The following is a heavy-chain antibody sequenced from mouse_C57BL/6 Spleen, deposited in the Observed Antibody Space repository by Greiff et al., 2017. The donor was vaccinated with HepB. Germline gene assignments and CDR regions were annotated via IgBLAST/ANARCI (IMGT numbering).Heavy chain of an antibody. CDR1: GYTFTSYW. V-gene: IGHV1-52*01. J-gene: IGHJ3*01. Sequence: QVQLKQPGAELVRPGSSVKLSCKASGYTFTSYWMHWVKQRPIQGLEWIGNIDPSDSDTHYNQKFKDKATLTVDKSSSTAYMQLSSLTSEDSAVYYCARDSSYYSNYMAWFAYWGQGTLFTVSA. CDR2: IDPSDSDT. D-gene: IGHD2-5*01. CDR3: ARDSSYYSNYMAWFAY.